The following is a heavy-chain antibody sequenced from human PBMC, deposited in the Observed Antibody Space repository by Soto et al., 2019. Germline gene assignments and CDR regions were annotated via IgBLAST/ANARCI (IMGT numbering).Heavy chain of an antibody. V-gene: IGHV3-23*01. Sequence: EVQLLESGGGLVQPGGSLRLSCAASGFTFSSYGMSWVRQAPGKGLEWVSGISGSGGSTYYADSVKGRFTISRDNPKNTMYLQMNSLQAEDRTVYYCAKEGRYSSSRGYFDYWGQGTLVTVSS. J-gene: IGHJ4*02. CDR3: AKEGRYSSSRGYFDY. CDR2: ISGSGGST. CDR1: GFTFSSYG. D-gene: IGHD6-13*01.